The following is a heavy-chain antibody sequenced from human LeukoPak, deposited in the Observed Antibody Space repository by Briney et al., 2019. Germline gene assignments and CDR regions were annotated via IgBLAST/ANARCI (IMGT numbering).Heavy chain of an antibody. J-gene: IGHJ5*02. CDR3: ARHRGDYDSSGYYWFDP. CDR2: IYYSGST. V-gene: IGHV4-39*01. CDR1: GGYISSTTYY. Sequence: SETLSLTCSVSGGYISSTTYYWAWIRQPPGKGLEWIGTIYYSGSTYYNPSLKSRVTISVDTSNNQFSLKLRSVAAADTAVYYCARHRGDYDSSGYYWFDPWSQGTLVTVSS. D-gene: IGHD3-22*01.